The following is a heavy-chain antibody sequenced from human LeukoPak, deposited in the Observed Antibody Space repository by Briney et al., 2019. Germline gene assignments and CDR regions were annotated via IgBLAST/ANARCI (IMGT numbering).Heavy chain of an antibody. J-gene: IGHJ4*02. CDR2: IYHSGST. CDR3: ASYSGSYQYYFDY. D-gene: IGHD1-26*01. Sequence: SETLSLTCAVSGGSISSSNWWSWVRQPPGKGLEWIGEIYHSGSTNYNPSLKSRVTISVDKSKNQFYLKLSSVTAADTAVYYCASYSGSYQYYFDYWGQGTLVTVSS. V-gene: IGHV4-4*02. CDR1: GGSISSSNW.